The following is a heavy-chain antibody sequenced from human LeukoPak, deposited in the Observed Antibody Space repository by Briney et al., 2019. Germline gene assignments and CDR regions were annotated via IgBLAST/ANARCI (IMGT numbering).Heavy chain of an antibody. CDR2: MNPNSGNT. CDR3: ARGALRYFDWLSHNWFDP. Sequence: ASVKVSCKASGYTFTGYYMHWVRQATGQGLEWMGWMNPNSGNTGYAQKFQGRVTMTRNTSISTAYMELSSLRSEDTAVYYCARGALRYFDWLSHNWFDPWGQGTLVTVSS. V-gene: IGHV1-8*02. D-gene: IGHD3-9*01. J-gene: IGHJ5*02. CDR1: GYTFTGYY.